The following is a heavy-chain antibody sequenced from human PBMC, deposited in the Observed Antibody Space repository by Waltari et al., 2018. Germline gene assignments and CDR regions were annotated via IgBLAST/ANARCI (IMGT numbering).Heavy chain of an antibody. J-gene: IGHJ5*02. CDR3: TRDQPHSRFDP. D-gene: IGHD3-3*02. Sequence: QVQLVESGGGVVQPGRSLRPSCAGSGFTFSDSGIHGVRRAPGTGLEWVTYVSFDGLVTYYADSVRDRFTISRDNAKNTLYLQMNSLRAEDTAVYYCTRDQPHSRFDPWGQGTLVTVSS. V-gene: IGHV3-30*03. CDR1: GFTFSDSG. CDR2: VSFDGLVT.